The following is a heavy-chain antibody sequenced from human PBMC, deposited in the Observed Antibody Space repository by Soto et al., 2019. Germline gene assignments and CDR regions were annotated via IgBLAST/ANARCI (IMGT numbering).Heavy chain of an antibody. CDR2: IYYSGST. CDR1: GGSVSSGSYY. V-gene: IGHV4-61*01. Sequence: SETLSLTCTVSGGSVSSGSYYWSWIRQPPGKGLEWIGYIYYSGSTNYNPSLKSRVTISVDTSKNQFSLKLSSATAADTAVYYCARREAYDSSAALWGQGTLVTVSS. CDR3: ARREAYDSSAAL. J-gene: IGHJ4*02. D-gene: IGHD3-22*01.